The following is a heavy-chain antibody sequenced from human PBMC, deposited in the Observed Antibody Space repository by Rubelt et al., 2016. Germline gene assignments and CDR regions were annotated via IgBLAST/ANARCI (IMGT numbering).Heavy chain of an antibody. Sequence: GKGLVWVSRINTDGSTSYADSVKGRFTISRDNGKNTLHLQMNSLRAEDTAVYYCARAGYSYGDYYYYGMDVWGQGTTVTVSS. V-gene: IGHV3-74*01. D-gene: IGHD5-18*01. CDR3: ARAGYSYGDYYYYGMDV. J-gene: IGHJ6*02. CDR2: INTDGST.